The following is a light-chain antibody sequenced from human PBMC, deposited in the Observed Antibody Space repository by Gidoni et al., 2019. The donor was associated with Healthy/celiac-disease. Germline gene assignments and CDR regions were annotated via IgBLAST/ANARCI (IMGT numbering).Light chain of an antibody. CDR2: AAS. J-gene: IGKJ2*01. CDR1: QSSSSY. CDR3: QQSYTTPT. Sequence: DIQMTPSPSSLSASVGDRVTITCRGSQSSSSYLNWYQQKPGKAPQLLLYAASSLQSGVPSSCSGSGAGTVFILTIRSVQPEDFVTYYCQQSYTTPTFGQXTKLEIK. V-gene: IGKV1-39*01.